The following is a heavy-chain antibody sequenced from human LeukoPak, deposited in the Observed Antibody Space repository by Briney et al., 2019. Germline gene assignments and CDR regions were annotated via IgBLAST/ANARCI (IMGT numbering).Heavy chain of an antibody. V-gene: IGHV1-18*01. CDR2: ISAYNGNT. J-gene: IGHJ5*02. Sequence: ASVTVSCKASGYTFTSYGISWVRQAPGQGLEWMGWISAYNGNTNYAQKLQGRVTMTTDTSTSTAYMELRSLRSDDTAVYYCARDPSSGVYNWFDPWGQGTLVTVSS. CDR3: ARDPSSGVYNWFDP. D-gene: IGHD2-8*01. CDR1: GYTFTSYG.